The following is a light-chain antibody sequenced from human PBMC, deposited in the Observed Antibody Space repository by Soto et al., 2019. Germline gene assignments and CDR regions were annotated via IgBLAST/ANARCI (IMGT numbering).Light chain of an antibody. Sequence: DIQMTQSPSTLSASVGDRVTITCRASQSISSWLAWYQQKPGKAPKLLIYKASSLESGVPSRFSGSGSGTEFTLTISSLQPDDFATYYCQQYKRYPTWTFGQGTKVEIK. CDR2: KAS. CDR3: QQYKRYPTWT. CDR1: QSISSW. J-gene: IGKJ1*01. V-gene: IGKV1-5*03.